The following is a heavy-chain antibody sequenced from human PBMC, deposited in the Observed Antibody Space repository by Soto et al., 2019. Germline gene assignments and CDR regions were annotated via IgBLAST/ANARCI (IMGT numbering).Heavy chain of an antibody. V-gene: IGHV1-2*04. CDR1: GYTFTGYY. CDR2: INPNSGGT. D-gene: IGHD1-26*01. J-gene: IGHJ4*02. Sequence: ASVKVSCKASGYTFTGYYMHWVRQAPGQGLEWMGWINPNSGGTNYAQKFQGWVTMTRDTSISTAYMELSRLRSDDTAVYYCARAPYYETSTVDYWGQGILVTVSS. CDR3: ARAPYYETSTVDY.